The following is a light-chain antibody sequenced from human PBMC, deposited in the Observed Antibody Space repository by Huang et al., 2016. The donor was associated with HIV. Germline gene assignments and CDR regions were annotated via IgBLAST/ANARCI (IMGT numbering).Light chain of an antibody. V-gene: IGKV1-39*01. Sequence: DIQMTQSPSSLSASVGDRVTITCRASQNIKSYLNCYQQKPGKAPKVLIYAGSILQSGVPSRFSGTESGTHFTLTIHRLRPDDFATYYCQQTYDTPWTFGHGTKVEIK. J-gene: IGKJ1*01. CDR2: AGS. CDR1: QNIKSY. CDR3: QQTYDTPWT.